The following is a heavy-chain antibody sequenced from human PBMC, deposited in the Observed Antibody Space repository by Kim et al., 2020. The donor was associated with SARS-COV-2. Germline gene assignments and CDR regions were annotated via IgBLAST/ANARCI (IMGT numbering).Heavy chain of an antibody. CDR1: GFTFSNYA. CDR3: ARDISRTTVAPSF. CDR2: IRGSGGGT. J-gene: IGHJ4*02. V-gene: IGHV3-23*01. Sequence: GGSLRLSCVVSGFTFSNYALSWVRQAPGKGLEWVSTIRGSGGGTLYAGSVRGRFTISRDNSENTLYLHMNSLRVEDTAVYYCARDISRTTVAPSFCGQG. D-gene: IGHD2-2*01.